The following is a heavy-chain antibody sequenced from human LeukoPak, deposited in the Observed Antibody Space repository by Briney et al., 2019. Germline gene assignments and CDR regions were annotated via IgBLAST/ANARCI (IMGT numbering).Heavy chain of an antibody. CDR3: ARCYDILTIYSTSFDP. Sequence: ASVKVSCKACGYTFISYGLSWVRQAPGQGLEWMGWISAYNGNTNYAQKLQGRVTMTTDTSTSTAYMELRSLRSDDTPLYYCARCYDILTIYSTSFDPWGQGTLVTVSS. D-gene: IGHD3-9*01. CDR2: ISAYNGNT. V-gene: IGHV1-18*01. J-gene: IGHJ5*02. CDR1: GYTFISYG.